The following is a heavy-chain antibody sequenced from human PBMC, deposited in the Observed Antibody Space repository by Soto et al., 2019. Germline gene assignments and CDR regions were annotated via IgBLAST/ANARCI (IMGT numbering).Heavy chain of an antibody. V-gene: IGHV3-48*01. CDR3: ASSVGATTFDY. CDR2: ISSSSSTI. Sequence: EVQLVESGGGLVQPGGSLRLSCAASGFTFSSDSMNWVRQAPGKGLEWVSYISSSSSTIYYADSVKGRFTISRDNAKNSLYLQMNSLRAEDTAVYYCASSVGATTFDYWGQGTLVTVSS. J-gene: IGHJ4*02. D-gene: IGHD1-26*01. CDR1: GFTFSSDS.